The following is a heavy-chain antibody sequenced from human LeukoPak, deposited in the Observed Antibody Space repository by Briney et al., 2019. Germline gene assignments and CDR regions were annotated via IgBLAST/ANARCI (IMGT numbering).Heavy chain of an antibody. CDR2: IYTSGST. CDR3: ARVSQSSMHYYYYGMDV. V-gene: IGHV4-4*07. Sequence: PSETLSLTCTVSGGSISSYYWSWIRQPAGKGLEWIGRIYTSGSTNYNPSLKSRVTMSVDTSKNQFSLKLSSVTAADTAVYYCARVSQSSMHYYYYGMDVWGQGTTVTVSS. CDR1: GGSISSYY. J-gene: IGHJ6*02. D-gene: IGHD2/OR15-2a*01.